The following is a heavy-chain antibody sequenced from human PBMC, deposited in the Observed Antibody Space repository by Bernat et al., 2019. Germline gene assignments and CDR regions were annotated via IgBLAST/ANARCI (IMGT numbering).Heavy chain of an antibody. CDR2: IKSKTDGGTT. Sequence: LVESGGGLVQPGGSLRLSCAASGFTFSNAWMTWVRQAPGKGLEWVGRIKSKTDGGTTDYAAPVKGRFTISRDDSKNTLYLQMNSLKTEDTAVYYCTTERYSSSWYRIVNYWGQGTRVTVSS. J-gene: IGHJ4*02. D-gene: IGHD6-13*01. V-gene: IGHV3-15*01. CDR3: TTERYSSSWYRIVNY. CDR1: GFTFSNAW.